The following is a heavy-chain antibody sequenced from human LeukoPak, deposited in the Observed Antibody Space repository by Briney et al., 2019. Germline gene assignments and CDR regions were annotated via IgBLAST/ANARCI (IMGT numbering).Heavy chain of an antibody. J-gene: IGHJ4*02. CDR1: GFTFSSYE. V-gene: IGHV3-48*03. Sequence: PGGSLRLSCAASGFTFSSYEMNWVRQAPGKGLEWVSYISSSGSTIYYADSVKGRFTISRGNSKNTLYLQMNSLRAADTAVYYCATESPSCGGDCFGYWGQGTLVTVSS. CDR3: ATESPSCGGDCFGY. D-gene: IGHD2-21*01. CDR2: ISSSGSTI.